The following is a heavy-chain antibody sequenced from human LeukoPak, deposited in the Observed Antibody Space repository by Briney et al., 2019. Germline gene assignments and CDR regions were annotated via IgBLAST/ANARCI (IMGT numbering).Heavy chain of an antibody. CDR3: ARSGGTGYCSSTSCYVAANWFDP. CDR2: MNPNSGNT. CDR1: GYTFTSYD. V-gene: IGHV1-8*03. D-gene: IGHD2-2*01. Sequence: ASVKVSCKASGYTFTSYDINWVRQATGQGLEWMGWMNPNSGNTGYAQKFQGRVTITRDMSTSTVYMELSSLRSEDTAVYYCARSGGTGYCSSTSCYVAANWFDPWGQGTLVTVSS. J-gene: IGHJ5*02.